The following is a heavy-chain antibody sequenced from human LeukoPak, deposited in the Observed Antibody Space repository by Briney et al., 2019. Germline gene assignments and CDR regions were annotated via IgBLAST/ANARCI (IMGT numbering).Heavy chain of an antibody. J-gene: IGHJ4*02. CDR3: ARPGGDGFGDGLDY. CDR2: ISYDGSNK. CDR1: GFTFSSYA. Sequence: GGSLRLSCAASGFTFSSYAMHWVRQAPGKGLEWVAVISYDGSNKYYADSVKGRFTISRDNSKNTLYLQMNSLRAEDTAVYYCARPGGDGFGDGLDYWGQGTLVTVSS. V-gene: IGHV3-30*04. D-gene: IGHD5-24*01.